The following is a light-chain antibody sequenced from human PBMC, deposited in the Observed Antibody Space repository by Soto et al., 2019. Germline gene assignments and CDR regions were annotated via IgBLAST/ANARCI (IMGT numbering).Light chain of an antibody. V-gene: IGKV3-20*01. J-gene: IGKJ1*01. CDR2: GAS. Sequence: DIVLTQSPGTLSLSTGERPTLSCRASQSVSSSYLAWYQQKPGQAPRLLIYGASSRATGIPDRFSGSGSGTDSTLTISRLEPEDFAVYYCQQYGSSPRTFGQGTKVDIK. CDR1: QSVSSSY. CDR3: QQYGSSPRT.